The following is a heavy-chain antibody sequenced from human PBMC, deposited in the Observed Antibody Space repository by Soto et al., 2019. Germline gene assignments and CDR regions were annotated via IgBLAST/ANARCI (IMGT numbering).Heavy chain of an antibody. CDR2: IKQDGSEK. J-gene: IGHJ5*02. CDR1: GFTFSSYW. V-gene: IGHV3-7*03. CDR3: ARLGYCSSTSCYYGWFDP. Sequence: GGSLRLSCAASGFTFSSYWMSWVRQAPGKGLEWVANIKQDGSEKYYVDSVKGRFTISRDNAKNSLYLQMNSLRAEDTAVYYCARLGYCSSTSCYYGWFDPWGQGTLVTVSS. D-gene: IGHD2-2*01.